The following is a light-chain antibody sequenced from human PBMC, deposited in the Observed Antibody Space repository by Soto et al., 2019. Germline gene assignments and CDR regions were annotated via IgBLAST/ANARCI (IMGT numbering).Light chain of an antibody. CDR1: QSVSRF. Sequence: TQSPVTLSVSPGDLASLSCRASQSVSRFLAWYQQTPGQPPRLLIYAASSRVLGVPARFTGSGSGTDFTLTISAVQSEDAAIYYCQQYDHWPPYSFGQGTRLEI. CDR3: QQYDHWPPYS. CDR2: AAS. V-gene: IGKV3-15*01. J-gene: IGKJ2*01.